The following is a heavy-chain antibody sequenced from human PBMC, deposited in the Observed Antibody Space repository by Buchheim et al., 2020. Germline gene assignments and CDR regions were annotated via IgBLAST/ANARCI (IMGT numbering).Heavy chain of an antibody. CDR1: GGSISSSSYY. CDR3: AVTYYVFWSGYYPLGWFDP. CDR2: IYYSGST. V-gene: IGHV4-39*01. J-gene: IGHJ5*02. Sequence: QLQLQESGPGLVKPSETLSLTCTVSGGSISSSSYYWGWIRQPPGKGLEWIGSIYYSGSTYYNPSLKSRVTISVDTSKNQFSLKLSSVTAADTAVYYCAVTYYVFWSGYYPLGWFDPWGQGTL. D-gene: IGHD3-3*01.